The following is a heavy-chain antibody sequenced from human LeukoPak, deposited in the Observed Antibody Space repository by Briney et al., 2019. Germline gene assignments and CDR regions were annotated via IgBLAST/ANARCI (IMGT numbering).Heavy chain of an antibody. CDR2: IYGGGST. Sequence: PGGSLSLSCAGSGFTFSSYAMSWVRQAPGKGLEWVSVIYGGGSTYYADSVKGRFTISRDNSKSTLYIQMNSLRAEDTAVYYCARGTSDARYYFDYWGQGILVTVSS. D-gene: IGHD1-1*01. V-gene: IGHV3-53*01. CDR1: GFTFSSYA. J-gene: IGHJ4*02. CDR3: ARGTSDARYYFDY.